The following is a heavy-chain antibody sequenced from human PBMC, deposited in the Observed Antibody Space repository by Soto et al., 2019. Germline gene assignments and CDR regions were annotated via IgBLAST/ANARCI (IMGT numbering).Heavy chain of an antibody. V-gene: IGHV3-33*01. D-gene: IGHD4-17*01. CDR3: ARFSHDYGDYVGYYGMDV. CDR1: GFTFSSYG. J-gene: IGHJ6*02. CDR2: IWDDGSNK. Sequence: QVQLVESGGGVVQPGRSLRLSCAASGFTFSSYGMHWVRQAPGKGLEWVAVIWDDGSNKYYADSVKGRFTISRVNSKNTLYLQMNSLRAEDTAVYYCARFSHDYGDYVGYYGMDVWGQGTTVTVSS.